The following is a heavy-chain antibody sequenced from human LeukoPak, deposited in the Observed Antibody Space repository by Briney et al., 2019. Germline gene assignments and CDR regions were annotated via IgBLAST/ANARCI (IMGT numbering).Heavy chain of an antibody. V-gene: IGHV3-33*01. D-gene: IGHD2-2*01. CDR1: GFTFSSYG. CDR3: XXXXXXCXGTSCFFDY. J-gene: IGHJ4*02. CDR2: IWYDGSNK. Sequence: GRSLRLSCAASGFTFSSYGMHWVRQAPGKGLEWVAVIWYDGSNKYYGDSVKGRFTISRDNSKNTLYLQMNSLRAEDTAVYYXXXXXXXCXGTSCFFDYWGQGTLVTVSS.